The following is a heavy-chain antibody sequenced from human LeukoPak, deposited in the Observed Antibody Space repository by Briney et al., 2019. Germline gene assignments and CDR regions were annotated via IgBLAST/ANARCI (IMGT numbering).Heavy chain of an antibody. CDR2: IYSGGDT. CDR1: GFTVSSNY. D-gene: IGHD1-14*01. V-gene: IGHV3-53*01. CDR3: ATETNGRHYDY. Sequence: GGSLRLSCAASGFTVSSNYVSWVRQAPGKGLEWVSVIYSGGDTYYADSIKGRFTISRDNANNFLYLQMNSLRAEDTAIYYCATETNGRHYDYWGQGTLLTVSS. J-gene: IGHJ4*02.